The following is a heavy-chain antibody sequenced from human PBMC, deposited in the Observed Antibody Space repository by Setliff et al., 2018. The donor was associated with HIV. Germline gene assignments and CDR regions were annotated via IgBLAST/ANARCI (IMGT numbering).Heavy chain of an antibody. J-gene: IGHJ6*02. CDR3: TRDRSDFHYHGMDV. CDR2: INHSGGT. CDR1: GRSFSGYY. Sequence: PSETLSLTCAVYGRSFSGYYWNWIRQSPGKGLEWIGEINHSGGTNYNPSLKSRVTMSIDTSSNQFSLRLSSVTAADTTVYYCTRDRSDFHYHGMDVWGQGTTVTVSS. V-gene: IGHV4-34*01. D-gene: IGHD2-21*02.